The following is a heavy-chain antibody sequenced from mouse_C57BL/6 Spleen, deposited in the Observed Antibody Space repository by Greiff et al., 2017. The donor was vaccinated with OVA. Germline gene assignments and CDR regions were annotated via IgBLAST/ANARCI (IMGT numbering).Heavy chain of an antibody. Sequence: EVKLEESGPGLVKPSQSLSLTCSVTGYSITSGYYWNWIRQFPGNKLEWMGYISYDGSNNYNPSLKNRISITRDTSKNQFFLKLNSVTTEDTATYYCARDYSNYGRVGDYWGQGTSVTVSS. V-gene: IGHV3-6*01. D-gene: IGHD2-5*01. CDR2: ISYDGSN. CDR1: GYSITSGYY. J-gene: IGHJ4*01. CDR3: ARDYSNYGRVGDY.